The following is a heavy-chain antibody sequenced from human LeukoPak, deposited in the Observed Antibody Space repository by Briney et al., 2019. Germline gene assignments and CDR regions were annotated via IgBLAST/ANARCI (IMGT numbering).Heavy chain of an antibody. CDR1: GGTFSSYA. CDR3: ARVRSGSYYRNHDAFDI. V-gene: IGHV1-69*06. CDR2: IIPIFGTA. Sequence: SVKVSCKASGGTFSSYAISWVRQAPGQGLEWMGGIIPIFGTANYAQKFQGRVTITADKSTSTAYMELSSLRSEDTAVYYCARVRSGSYYRNHDAFDIWGQGTMVTVSS. J-gene: IGHJ3*02. D-gene: IGHD1-26*01.